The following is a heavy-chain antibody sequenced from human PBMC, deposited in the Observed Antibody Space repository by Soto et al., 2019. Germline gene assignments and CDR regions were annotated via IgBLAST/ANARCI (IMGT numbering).Heavy chain of an antibody. CDR1: GFSCRTYA. J-gene: IGHJ4*02. D-gene: IGHD3-16*01. CDR2: ISYDGNSK. V-gene: IGHV3-30-3*01. CDR3: ASWGPSSSAQKSFDY. Sequence: QVQLVESGGGVVQPGRSLRLSCAASGFSCRTYAMNWVRQAPGKGLDWVAVISYDGNSKYYADSVKGRFTISRDNSNNTVYLEMNSLRAEDTAVYHCASWGPSSSAQKSFDYWGQGQLVTVSS.